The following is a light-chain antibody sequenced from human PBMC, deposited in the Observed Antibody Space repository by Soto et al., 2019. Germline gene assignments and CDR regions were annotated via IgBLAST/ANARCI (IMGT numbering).Light chain of an antibody. CDR2: WAS. CDR1: QTILNTSYNKNS. Sequence: DIVMTQSPDSLAVSLGERATINCKASQTILNTSYNKNSLAWYQQRPVQPPKLLIYWASTRESGGRDRFTGSESGTDFTLTLSSLQAEDVAVYYCQQYYTVPYTFGQGTKLEIK. V-gene: IGKV4-1*01. J-gene: IGKJ2*01. CDR3: QQYYTVPYT.